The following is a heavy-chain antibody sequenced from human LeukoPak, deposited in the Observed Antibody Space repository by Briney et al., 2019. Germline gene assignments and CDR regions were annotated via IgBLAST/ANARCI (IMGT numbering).Heavy chain of an antibody. Sequence: SVKVSCKASGGTFANYAICWVRQAPGQGLEWMGRIVPILDVALYAQKFQGRVTFTADKSANTAFMEVSSLTSEDTAVYYCARRIAAAGSAPGEDAFDIWGQGTMVTVSS. J-gene: IGHJ3*02. CDR3: ARRIAAAGSAPGEDAFDI. D-gene: IGHD6-13*01. CDR2: IVPILDVA. V-gene: IGHV1-69*04. CDR1: GGTFANYA.